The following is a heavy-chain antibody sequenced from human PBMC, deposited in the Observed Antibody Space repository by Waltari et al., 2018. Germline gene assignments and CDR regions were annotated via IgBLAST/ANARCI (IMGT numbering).Heavy chain of an antibody. V-gene: IGHV1-8*01. J-gene: IGHJ4*02. Sequence: QVQLVQSGAEVKKPGASVKVSCKASGYTFPSYDINWVRQATGQGLEWMGWMNPNSGNKGYAQKFQGRVTRTRNTSISTAYMELSSLRSEDTAVYYCARGRKIRYYEFWSDFDYWGQGTLVTVSS. D-gene: IGHD3-3*01. CDR3: ARGRKIRYYEFWSDFDY. CDR1: GYTFPSYD. CDR2: MNPNSGNK.